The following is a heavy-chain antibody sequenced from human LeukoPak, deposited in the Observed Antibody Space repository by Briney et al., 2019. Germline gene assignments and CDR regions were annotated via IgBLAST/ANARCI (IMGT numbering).Heavy chain of an antibody. V-gene: IGHV4-39*07. J-gene: IGHJ4*02. CDR1: GGSISSSSYY. D-gene: IGHD6-6*01. Sequence: SETLSLTCTVSGGSISSSSYYWGWIRQPPGKGLEWIGSIYYSGSTYYNPSLKSRVTISVDTSKNQFSLKLSSVTAADTAVYYCARASTGIAARAFGYYFGYWGQGTLVTVSS. CDR2: IYYSGST. CDR3: ARASTGIAARAFGYYFGY.